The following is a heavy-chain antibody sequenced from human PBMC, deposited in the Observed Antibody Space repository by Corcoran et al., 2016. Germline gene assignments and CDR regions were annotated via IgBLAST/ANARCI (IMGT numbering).Heavy chain of an antibody. D-gene: IGHD1-1*01. J-gene: IGHJ5*02. V-gene: IGHV4-39*07. CDR3: ARVEMGTRLPSWFDP. Sequence: QLQLPESGPGLVKPSETLSLTCTVSGGSISSSSYYWGWIRQPPGKGLEWIGSIYYSGSTYYNPSLKRRVTISVDTSKNQFSLKLSSVTAADTAVYYCARVEMGTRLPSWFDPWGQGTLVTVSA. CDR1: GGSISSSSYY. CDR2: IYYSGST.